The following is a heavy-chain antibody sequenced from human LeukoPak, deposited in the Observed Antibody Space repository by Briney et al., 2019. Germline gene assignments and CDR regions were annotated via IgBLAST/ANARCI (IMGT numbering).Heavy chain of an antibody. V-gene: IGHV4-59*01. CDR2: IYYSGST. D-gene: IGHD3-22*01. CDR3: ARDIGPYDSSVYDAFDI. J-gene: IGHJ3*02. CDR1: GVSISSYY. Sequence: PSETLSLTCTVSGVSISSYYWSWIRQPPGKGLEWIGYIYYSGSTNYNPSLKSRVTISVDTSKNQFSLKLSSVTAADTAVYYCARDIGPYDSSVYDAFDIWGQGTMVTVSS.